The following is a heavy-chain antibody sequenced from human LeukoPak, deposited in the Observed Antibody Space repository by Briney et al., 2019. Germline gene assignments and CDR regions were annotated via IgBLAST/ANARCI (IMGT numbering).Heavy chain of an antibody. CDR3: ARSASFSGWYYFHY. CDR2: IYPGDSDT. V-gene: IGHV5-51*01. J-gene: IGHJ4*02. D-gene: IGHD6-19*01. CDR1: GYSFTRYW. Sequence: GESLKISCKGSGYSFTRYWIGLVRQMPGKGLEWMGIIYPGDSDTRYSPSFQGQVTISADKSISTAYLQWSSLKASDTAMYYCARSASFSGWYYFHYWGQGTLVTVSS.